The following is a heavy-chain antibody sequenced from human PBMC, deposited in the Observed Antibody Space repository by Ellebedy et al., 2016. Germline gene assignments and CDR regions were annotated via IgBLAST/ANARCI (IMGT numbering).Heavy chain of an antibody. D-gene: IGHD4-11*01. CDR2: INYSGRT. Sequence: GSLRLXXSVSGGSIDSYYWSWIRQPPGRGLEYIGYINYSGRTNFNPSLKSRVTLSVDLSKNQFSLRLTSVTAADTAVYYCAREDSNYSDRYYYYGLDVWGQGTTVTVSS. CDR3: AREDSNYSDRYYYYGLDV. J-gene: IGHJ6*02. V-gene: IGHV4-59*01. CDR1: GGSIDSYY.